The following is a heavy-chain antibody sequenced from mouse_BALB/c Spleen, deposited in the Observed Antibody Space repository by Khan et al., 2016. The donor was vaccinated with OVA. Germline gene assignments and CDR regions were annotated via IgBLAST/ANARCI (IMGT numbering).Heavy chain of an antibody. CDR1: GYSITSGYY. J-gene: IGHJ3*01. V-gene: IGHV3-6*02. D-gene: IGHD2-4*01. CDR3: ARGDYGFAY. Sequence: EVELVESGPGLVKPSQSLSLTCSVTGYSITSGYYWNWIRQFPGNKLEWMGYISYDGSNNYNPSLKNRISITRDTSKNQFFLKLNSVTTEDTATYYCARGDYGFAYWGQGTLVTVSA. CDR2: ISYDGSN.